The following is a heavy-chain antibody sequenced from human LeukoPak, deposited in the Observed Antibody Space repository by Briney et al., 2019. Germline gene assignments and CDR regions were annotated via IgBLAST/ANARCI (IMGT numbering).Heavy chain of an antibody. J-gene: IGHJ5*02. D-gene: IGHD3-10*01. Sequence: TGESLKISCKGSGYRFTNYWIGWVRQLPGKGLEWMGIIYPGDSDTRYSPSFQGQVTISADKPISTAYLQWSSLKASDTAMYYCARRGGLYGSGSYRFDPWGQGTLVTVSS. CDR3: ARRGGLYGSGSYRFDP. CDR2: IYPGDSDT. CDR1: GYRFTNYW. V-gene: IGHV5-51*01.